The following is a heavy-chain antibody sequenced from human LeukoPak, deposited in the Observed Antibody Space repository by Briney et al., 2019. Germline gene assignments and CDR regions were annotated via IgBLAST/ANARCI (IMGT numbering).Heavy chain of an antibody. CDR1: GGSISSYY. CDR3: AGQLAVAGTLFDY. V-gene: IGHV4-59*01. CDR2: IYYGGST. J-gene: IGHJ4*02. D-gene: IGHD6-19*01. Sequence: SETLSLTCTVSGGSISSYYWSWIRQPPGKGLEWIGYIYYGGSTNYNPSLKSRVTISVDTSKNQFSLKLSSVTAADTAVYYCAGQLAVAGTLFDYWGQGTLVTVSS.